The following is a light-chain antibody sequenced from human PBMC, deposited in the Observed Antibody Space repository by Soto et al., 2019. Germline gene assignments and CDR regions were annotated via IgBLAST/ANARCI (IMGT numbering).Light chain of an antibody. J-gene: IGKJ2*01. CDR2: GAS. V-gene: IGKV3-15*01. CDR3: QQYNNWPPYT. Sequence: ETVLTQSPATLSVSQGERATFSCRHSQTIANNLAWYQQRPGQAPRLLIYGASTRATGIPARFSGSGSGTEFTLTISSLQSEDFAVYYCQQYNNWPPYTFGQGTKLEIK. CDR1: QTIANN.